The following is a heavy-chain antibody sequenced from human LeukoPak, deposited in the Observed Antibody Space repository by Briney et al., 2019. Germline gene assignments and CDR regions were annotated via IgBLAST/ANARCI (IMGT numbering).Heavy chain of an antibody. CDR3: ARDQGSDYGGPGTFDY. D-gene: IGHD4-23*01. Sequence: PSETLSLTCGVSGGSISNGEYSWSWIRQPPGKGLEWIGYIHHSGSTYYNTSLKSRVFISLDTSKNQFSLNLISVTAADAAAYYCARDQGSDYGGPGTFDYWGQGILVTVSS. V-gene: IGHV4-30-2*01. CDR2: IHHSGST. J-gene: IGHJ4*02. CDR1: GGSISNGEYS.